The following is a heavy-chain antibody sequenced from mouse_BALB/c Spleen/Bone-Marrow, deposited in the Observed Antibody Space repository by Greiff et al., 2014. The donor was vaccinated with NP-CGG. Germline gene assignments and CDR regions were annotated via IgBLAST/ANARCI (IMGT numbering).Heavy chain of an antibody. CDR2: ISSGSITI. J-gene: IGHJ4*01. V-gene: IGHV5-17*02. Sequence: EVQGVESGGGLVQPGGSRKLSCAASGFTFSSFGMHWVRQAPEKGLEWVAYISSGSITIYYADTMKGRFTISRDNPKNTLFLQMTSLRSEDTAMYYCTRSGTLGAMDYWGQGTSVTVSS. CDR3: TRSGTLGAMDY. D-gene: IGHD3-3*01. CDR1: GFTFSSFG.